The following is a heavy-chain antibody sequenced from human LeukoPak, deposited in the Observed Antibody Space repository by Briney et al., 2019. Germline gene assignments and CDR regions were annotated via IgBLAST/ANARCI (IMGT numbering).Heavy chain of an antibody. Sequence: ASVKVSCKASGFTFTSYAMHWVRQAPGHRLEWVGWVNAGNGNTRYSQKFQDRVTISRDTSASTAYMELSSLRSEDTAVYYCARNLVGKTDFDHWGQGTLVTVSS. J-gene: IGHJ4*02. D-gene: IGHD6-19*01. CDR1: GFTFTSYA. CDR3: ARNLVGKTDFDH. V-gene: IGHV1-3*01. CDR2: VNAGNGNT.